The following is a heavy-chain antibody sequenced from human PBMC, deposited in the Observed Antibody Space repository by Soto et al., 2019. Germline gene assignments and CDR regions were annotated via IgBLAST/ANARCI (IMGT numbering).Heavy chain of an antibody. CDR3: AREGSGYNF. J-gene: IGHJ4*02. Sequence: QVQLVQSGAEVKKPGSSVKVSCKASGGTFSSFTISWVRQAPGQGLEWMGGIVPVFGRPNYAQRFRGRLTITADESTSTGYMELISLRSDDTAVYYCAREGSGYNFWGQGTQVTVSS. V-gene: IGHV1-69*01. CDR2: IVPVFGRP. CDR1: GGTFSSFT. D-gene: IGHD5-12*01.